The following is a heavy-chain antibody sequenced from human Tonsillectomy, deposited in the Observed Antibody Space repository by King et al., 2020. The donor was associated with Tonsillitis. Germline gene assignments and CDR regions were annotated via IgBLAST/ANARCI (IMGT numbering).Heavy chain of an antibody. V-gene: IGHV3-30*18. CDR1: GFTFSSYG. D-gene: IGHD3-9*01. CDR2: ISYDESNK. Sequence: VQLVQSGGGVVQPGRSLRLSCAASGFTFSSYGMHWVRQAPGKGLECGAVISYDESNKYIADAVNGRFTISRDNSKNPLYLQMNSLRAEDTAVYYCAKDLHVLRYFDWLLEYWGQGTLVTVSS. CDR3: AKDLHVLRYFDWLLEY. J-gene: IGHJ4*02.